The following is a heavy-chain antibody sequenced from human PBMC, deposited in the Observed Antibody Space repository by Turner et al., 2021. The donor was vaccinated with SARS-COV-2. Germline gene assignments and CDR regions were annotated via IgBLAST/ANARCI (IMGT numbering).Heavy chain of an antibody. D-gene: IGHD3-16*01. Sequence: QVQLVQSGAEVQKPGSSVKFSCKTSGGTFSSYAISWVRQAPGQGLEWMGGIIAIFGTANYAQKFQGRVTITADESTSTAYMELSSLRSEDTAVYYCARDSRGGRWLQPFWYWGQGTLVTVSS. V-gene: IGHV1-69*01. CDR2: IIAIFGTA. CDR1: GGTFSSYA. J-gene: IGHJ4*02. CDR3: ARDSRGGRWLQPFWY.